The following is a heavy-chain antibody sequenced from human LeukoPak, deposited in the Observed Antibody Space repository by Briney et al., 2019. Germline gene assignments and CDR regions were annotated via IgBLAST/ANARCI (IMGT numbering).Heavy chain of an antibody. CDR3: ARLYCSSTSCYNHYYYYMDV. V-gene: IGHV1-8*03. J-gene: IGHJ6*03. CDR1: GYTFTSYD. CDR2: MNPNSGNT. Sequence: GASVKVSCKASGYTFTSYDINWVRQATGQGLEWMGWMNPNSGNTGYAQKFQGRVTITRNTSISTAYMELSSPRSEDTAVYYCARLYCSSTSCYNHYYYYMDVWGKGTTVTVSS. D-gene: IGHD2-2*02.